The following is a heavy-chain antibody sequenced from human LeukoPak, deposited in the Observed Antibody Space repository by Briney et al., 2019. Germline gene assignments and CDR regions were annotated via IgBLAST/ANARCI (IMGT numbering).Heavy chain of an antibody. CDR1: GYTFTSYD. J-gene: IGHJ5*02. CDR3: ARDHSGNWFDP. V-gene: IGHV1-18*01. D-gene: IGHD1-26*01. CDR2: ISTYNGNT. Sequence: GASVKDSCKASGYTFTSYDISWVRQAPGQGLEWMGWISTYNGNTNYAQKLQGRVTMTTDTITTTAYMELRSLRSDDTAVYYCARDHSGNWFDPWGQGTLVTVSS.